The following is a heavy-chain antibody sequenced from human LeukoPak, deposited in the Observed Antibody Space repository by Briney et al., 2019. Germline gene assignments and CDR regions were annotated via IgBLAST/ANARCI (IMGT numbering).Heavy chain of an antibody. Sequence: PSETLSLTCTVSGGSISSSSYYWGWIRQPPGKGLERIGSIYYSGSTYYNPSLKSRVTISVDTSKNQFSLKLSSVTAADTAVYYCARGSVTSDYWGQGTLVTVSS. V-gene: IGHV4-39*07. D-gene: IGHD4-17*01. CDR3: ARGSVTSDY. CDR1: GGSISSSSYY. J-gene: IGHJ4*02. CDR2: IYYSGST.